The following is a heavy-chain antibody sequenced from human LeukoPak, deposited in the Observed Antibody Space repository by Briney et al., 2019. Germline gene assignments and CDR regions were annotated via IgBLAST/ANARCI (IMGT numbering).Heavy chain of an antibody. Sequence: PSETLSLTCTVSGGSVTSGRNHWNWIRQPPGKRLEWIGYISYSGSTNYNPSLKSRVTISIDTSKNQFSLKLSSVTAADTAVYYCARDSGDFDYWGQGTLVTVSS. CDR3: ARDSGDFDY. J-gene: IGHJ4*02. V-gene: IGHV4-61*01. CDR1: GGSVTSGRNH. CDR2: ISYSGST.